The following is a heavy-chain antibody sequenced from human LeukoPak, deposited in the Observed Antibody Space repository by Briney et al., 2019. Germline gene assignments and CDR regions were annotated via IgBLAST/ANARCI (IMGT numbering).Heavy chain of an antibody. CDR1: GFTFSSYS. Sequence: GGSLRLSCAASGFTFSSYSMNWVRQAPGKGLEWVSSISSSSSYIYYADSVKGRFTISRDNAKNSLYLQMNSLRAEDTAVYYCARDRIAVARDYYGMDVWGKGTTVTVSS. J-gene: IGHJ6*04. V-gene: IGHV3-21*01. D-gene: IGHD6-19*01. CDR2: ISSSSSYI. CDR3: ARDRIAVARDYYGMDV.